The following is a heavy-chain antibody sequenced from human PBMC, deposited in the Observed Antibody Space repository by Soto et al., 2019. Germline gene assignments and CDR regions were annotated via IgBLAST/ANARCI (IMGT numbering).Heavy chain of an antibody. CDR2: IIPIFGTA. D-gene: IGHD6-13*01. V-gene: IGHV1-69*13. Sequence: SVKVACKGSGWTFSIYAISRLRQAPGQGLEWMGGIIPIFGTANYAQKFQGRVTITADESTSTAYMELSSLRSEDTAVYYCARGCGYSSSWNAFDIWGQGTMVTVSS. J-gene: IGHJ3*02. CDR3: ARGCGYSSSWNAFDI. CDR1: GWTFSIYA.